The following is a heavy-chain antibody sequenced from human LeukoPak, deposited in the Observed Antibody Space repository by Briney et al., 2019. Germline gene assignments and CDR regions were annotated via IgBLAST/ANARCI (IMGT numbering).Heavy chain of an antibody. CDR1: RYTFTSYD. CDR3: ARVFVPNYGSGSYYNAFDY. CDR2: MNPNSGNT. V-gene: IGHV1-8*03. J-gene: IGHJ4*02. Sequence: ASVKVSRESYRYTFTSYDINWVRQATGQGLEWMGWMNPNSGNTGYAQNFQGRVTITRNTSISTAYMELSSLRSEDTAVYYCARVFVPNYGSGSYYNAFDYWGQGTLVTVSS. D-gene: IGHD3-10*01.